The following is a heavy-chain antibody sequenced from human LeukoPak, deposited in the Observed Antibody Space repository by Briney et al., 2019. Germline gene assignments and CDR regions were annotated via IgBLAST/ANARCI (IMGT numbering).Heavy chain of an antibody. Sequence: GSSVKVSCKASGGTFSSYAISWVRQAPGQGLEWMGGIIPIFGTANYAQKFQGRVTITADESTSTAYMELSSLRSEDTAVYYCASGAAVAGKKGFDYWGQGTLVTVSS. V-gene: IGHV1-69*01. CDR3: ASGAAVAGKKGFDY. D-gene: IGHD6-19*01. CDR2: IIPIFGTA. J-gene: IGHJ4*02. CDR1: GGTFSSYA.